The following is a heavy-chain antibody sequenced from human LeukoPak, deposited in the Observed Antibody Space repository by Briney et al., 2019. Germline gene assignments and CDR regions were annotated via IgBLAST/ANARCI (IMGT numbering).Heavy chain of an antibody. V-gene: IGHV4-61*09. Sequence: SETLSLTCTVSGGSISSGSYYWTWIRQPAGKGPEWIGHIYTSGATSYNPSLQSRVTISVDTSKHEFSLKLTSLTAADTAVYYCARTGGGVGWFGTIDSWGQGTLVTVSS. D-gene: IGHD1-14*01. J-gene: IGHJ4*02. CDR3: ARTGGGVGWFGTIDS. CDR1: GGSISSGSYY. CDR2: IYTSGAT.